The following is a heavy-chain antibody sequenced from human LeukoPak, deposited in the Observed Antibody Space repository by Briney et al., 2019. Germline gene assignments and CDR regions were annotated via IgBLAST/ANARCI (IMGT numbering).Heavy chain of an antibody. Sequence: SETLSLTCTVSGGSISSYYWSWIRQPPGKGLEWIGYIYYSGSTNYNPSLKSRVTISVDTSKNQFSLKLSSVTAADTAVYYCARNPNWFDPWGQGTLVTVSS. CDR3: ARNPNWFDP. V-gene: IGHV4-59*01. J-gene: IGHJ5*02. CDR2: IYYSGST. CDR1: GGSISSYY.